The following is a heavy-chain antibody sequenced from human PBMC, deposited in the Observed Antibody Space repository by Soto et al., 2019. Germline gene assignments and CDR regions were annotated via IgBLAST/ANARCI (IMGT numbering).Heavy chain of an antibody. CDR3: ASNRGSTCFDY. CDR2: IYHSGST. CDR1: GGSISSSNW. D-gene: IGHD3-16*01. Sequence: QVQLQESGPGLVKPSGTLSLTCAVSGGSISSSNWWSWVRQPPGKGLEWIGEIYHSGSTNYNPSLQTRVTLSVDKSKIQVSLKLSSVTAADTAVYYCASNRGSTCFDYGGQGTLVTVSS. V-gene: IGHV4-4*02. J-gene: IGHJ4*02.